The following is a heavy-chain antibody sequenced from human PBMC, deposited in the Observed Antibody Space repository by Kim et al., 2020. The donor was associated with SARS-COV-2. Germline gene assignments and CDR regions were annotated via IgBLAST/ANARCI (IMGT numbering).Heavy chain of an antibody. CDR3: ARDRGYSSSWYEDY. V-gene: IGHV4-39*07. D-gene: IGHD6-13*01. J-gene: IGHJ4*02. Sequence: PSLKSRVTISVDTSKNQFSLKLSSVTAADTAVYYCARDRGYSSSWYEDYWGQGTLVTVSS.